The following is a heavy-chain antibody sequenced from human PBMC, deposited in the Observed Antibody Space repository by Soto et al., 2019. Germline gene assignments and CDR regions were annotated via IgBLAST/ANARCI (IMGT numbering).Heavy chain of an antibody. CDR2: ISYDGSNK. J-gene: IGHJ6*02. Sequence: GGSLGLSCAASGFTFSSYGMHWVRQAPGKGLEWVAVISYDGSNKYYADSVKGRFTISRDNSKNTLYLQMNSLRAEDTAVYYCAKEGAAAVDDYYYGMDVWGQGTTVTVS. CDR3: AKEGAAAVDDYYYGMDV. D-gene: IGHD6-13*01. CDR1: GFTFSSYG. V-gene: IGHV3-30*18.